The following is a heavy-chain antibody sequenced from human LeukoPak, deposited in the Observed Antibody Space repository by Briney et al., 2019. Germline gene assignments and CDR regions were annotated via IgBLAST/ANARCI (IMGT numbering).Heavy chain of an antibody. J-gene: IGHJ6*03. CDR1: GGSFSGYY. V-gene: IGHV4-34*01. Sequence: SETLSPTCAVYGGSFSGYYWSWIRQPPGKGLEWIWEINHSGSTNYNPSLKSRVTISVDTSKNQFSLKLSSVTAADTAVYYCARVLRIAAHIQGGYYYYYYMDVWGKGTTATVSS. D-gene: IGHD6-6*01. CDR2: INHSGST. CDR3: ARVLRIAAHIQGGYYYYYYMDV.